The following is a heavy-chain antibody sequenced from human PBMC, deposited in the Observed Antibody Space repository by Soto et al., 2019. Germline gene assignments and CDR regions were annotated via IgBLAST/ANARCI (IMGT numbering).Heavy chain of an antibody. D-gene: IGHD6-19*01. V-gene: IGHV3-7*01. CDR2: IKQDGSEK. Sequence: LSLTCAASGFTFSSYWMSWVRQAPGKGLEWVANIKQDGSEKYYVDSVKGRFTISRDNAKNSLYLQMNSLRAEDTAVYYCARLNPLVAGFDYWGQGTLVTVSS. CDR1: GFTFSSYW. J-gene: IGHJ4*02. CDR3: ARLNPLVAGFDY.